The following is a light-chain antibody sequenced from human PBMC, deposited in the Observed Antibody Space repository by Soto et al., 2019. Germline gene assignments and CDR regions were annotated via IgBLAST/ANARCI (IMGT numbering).Light chain of an antibody. CDR1: LSVSSTY. CDR3: QQYDSAPYT. Sequence: EVVLTQSPGTLSLSPGERATLSCRASLSVSSTYFAWYQQKPGQAPRLLMYAASRRETGIPDTFSGSGSGTDFTLTISRLEPEDFAVYYCQQYDSAPYTFGQGTKLEIK. V-gene: IGKV3-20*01. CDR2: AAS. J-gene: IGKJ2*01.